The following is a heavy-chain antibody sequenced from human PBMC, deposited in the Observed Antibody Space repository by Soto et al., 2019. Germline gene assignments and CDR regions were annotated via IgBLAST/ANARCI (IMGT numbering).Heavy chain of an antibody. Sequence: FTGYYMHWIRQPPGKGLEWIGEINHSGSTNYNPSLKSRVTISVDTSKNQFSLKLSSVTAAGTAVYYCARRRFRYCSGGSCYGPYYYYYYGMDVWGQGTTVTVSS. J-gene: IGHJ6*02. D-gene: IGHD2-15*01. CDR2: INHSGST. CDR3: ARRRFRYCSGGSCYGPYYYYYYGMDV. CDR1: FTGYY. V-gene: IGHV4-34*01.